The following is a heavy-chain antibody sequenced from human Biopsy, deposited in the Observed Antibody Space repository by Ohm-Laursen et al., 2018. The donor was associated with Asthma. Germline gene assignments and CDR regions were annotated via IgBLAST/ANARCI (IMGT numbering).Heavy chain of an antibody. J-gene: IGHJ6*02. CDR3: VRGSSSWHHGPFHYYYGLDV. D-gene: IGHD6-13*01. CDR1: SGSGGYMRSGNYY. V-gene: IGHV4-39*01. CDR2: IYYSGTT. Sequence: SETLSLTCSLSSGSGGYMRSGNYYWGWIRQPPGKGLEWIGSIYYSGTTYYNPSLESRVTVSADTSKIQLSLKLTSVTAADTAVYYCVRGSSSWHHGPFHYYYGLDVWGQGTTATVSS.